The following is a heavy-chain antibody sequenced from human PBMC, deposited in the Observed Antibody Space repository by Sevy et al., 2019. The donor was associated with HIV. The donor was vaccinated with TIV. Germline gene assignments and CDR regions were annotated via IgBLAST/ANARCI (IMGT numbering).Heavy chain of an antibody. CDR3: ATTKDYYENSGDPFDY. V-gene: IGHV1-24*01. CDR1: GNTLTQLS. Sequence: ASVKVSCKVSGNTLTQLSMHWVGQVPGKGLEGMGSFDPEDDERIYAPKFQGRVTMTEDTSTDKAYMELSSLKSEDTAVYYCATTKDYYENSGDPFDYWGQGTLVTVSS. CDR2: FDPEDDER. J-gene: IGHJ4*02. D-gene: IGHD3-22*01.